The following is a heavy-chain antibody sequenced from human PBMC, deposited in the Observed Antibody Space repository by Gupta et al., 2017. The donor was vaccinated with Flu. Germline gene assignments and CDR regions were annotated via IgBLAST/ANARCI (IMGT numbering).Heavy chain of an antibody. CDR3: GRRLHITGTNWFDP. CDR2: VYCRGSP. D-gene: IGHD1-7*01. V-gene: IGHV4-39*01. Sequence: RLPPGKGAEWIGSVYCRGSPCFNTSLKTPFTIYVDTTKKQVSLQLSSVNDADTVVYCCGRRLHITGTNWFDPWGQGTLVTVSS. J-gene: IGHJ5*02.